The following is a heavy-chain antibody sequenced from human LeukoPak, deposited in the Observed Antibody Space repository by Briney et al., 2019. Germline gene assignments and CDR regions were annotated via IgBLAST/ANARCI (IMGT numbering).Heavy chain of an antibody. CDR1: SGSFSGYS. D-gene: IGHD3-9*01. Sequence: SETLSLTCAVYSGSFSGYSWSWIRQPPGKGLEWIGEINHSGSINYNPSVRSRVTISEDTSKNQFSLKLNSVTAADTAVYYCARGLHCDILTGYYKKLYNWFDPWGQGTLVTVSS. V-gene: IGHV4-34*01. J-gene: IGHJ5*02. CDR3: ARGLHCDILTGYYKKLYNWFDP. CDR2: INHSGSI.